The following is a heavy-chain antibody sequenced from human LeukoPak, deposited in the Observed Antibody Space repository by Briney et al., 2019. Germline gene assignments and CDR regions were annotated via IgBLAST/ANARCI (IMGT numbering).Heavy chain of an antibody. CDR2: ASTDEISQ. D-gene: IGHD2-15*01. CDR1: GFPFKRHG. Sequence: GGSLRLSCVFSGFPFKRHGMQWVRQAPGEGLEWLAVASTDEISQTYADSVRGRFVISRDTSRNTLNLQMNNLTPEDTAVYYCAAFIATKLDNWGQGILVSVSS. CDR3: AAFIATKLDN. V-gene: IGHV3-30*03. J-gene: IGHJ4*02.